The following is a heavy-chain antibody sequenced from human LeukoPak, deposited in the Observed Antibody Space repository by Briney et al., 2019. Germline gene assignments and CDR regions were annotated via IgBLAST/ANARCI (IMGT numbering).Heavy chain of an antibody. D-gene: IGHD3-10*01. Sequence: SETLSLTCAVYGGSFGGYYWSWIRQPPGKGLEWIGEINHSGSTNYNPSLKSRVTISVDTSKNQFSLKLSSVTAADTAVYYCARGDYGSGSFGYWGQGTLVTVSS. V-gene: IGHV4-34*01. J-gene: IGHJ4*02. CDR3: ARGDYGSGSFGY. CDR2: INHSGST. CDR1: GGSFGGYY.